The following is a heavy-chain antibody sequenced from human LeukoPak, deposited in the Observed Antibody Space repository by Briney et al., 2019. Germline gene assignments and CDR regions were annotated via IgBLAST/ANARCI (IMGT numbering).Heavy chain of an antibody. CDR3: AREGLDY. Sequence: ASVKVSCKASGYTFTNYDINWVRQATGQGLEWMGYMKPNSGNTGYAQKFQGRVTMTRNTSISTAYMELSSLRSEDTAEYYSAREGLDYWGQGTLVTVSS. J-gene: IGHJ4*02. CDR1: GYTFTNYD. CDR2: MKPNSGNT. V-gene: IGHV1-8*01.